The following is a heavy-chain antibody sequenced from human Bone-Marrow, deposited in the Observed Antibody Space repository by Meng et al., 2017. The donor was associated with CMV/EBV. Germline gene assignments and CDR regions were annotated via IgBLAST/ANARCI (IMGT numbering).Heavy chain of an antibody. Sequence: GESLKISCAASGFTFSSYAMHWVRQAPGKGLEWVAVISYDGSNKYYADSVKGRFTISRDNSKNTLYLQMNSLRAEDTAVYYCARGDSSGYWDYFDYWGQGTLVTGSS. CDR3: ARGDSSGYWDYFDY. CDR1: GFTFSSYA. J-gene: IGHJ4*02. V-gene: IGHV3-30*04. CDR2: ISYDGSNK. D-gene: IGHD3-22*01.